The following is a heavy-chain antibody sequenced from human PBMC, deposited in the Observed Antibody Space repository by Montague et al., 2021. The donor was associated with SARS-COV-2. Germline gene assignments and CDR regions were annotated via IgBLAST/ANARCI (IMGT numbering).Heavy chain of an antibody. J-gene: IGHJ5*02. CDR1: GGSMSDHY. CDR2: IYYSGGI. CDR3: ARAVSVRRAVNWFDP. D-gene: IGHD3-10*01. V-gene: IGHV4-59*11. Sequence: TRSLTCTVSGGSMSDHYWAWIRQPPGKGLEWLAYIYYSGGINSNASLKSRVTMSVDTSKNQFSLKLTSVTAADTAVYYCARAVSVRRAVNWFDPWGQGTLVTVSS.